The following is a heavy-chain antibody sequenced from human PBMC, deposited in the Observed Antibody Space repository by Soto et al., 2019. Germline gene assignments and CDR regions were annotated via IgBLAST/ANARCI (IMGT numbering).Heavy chain of an antibody. CDR2: ISYDGSNK. CDR3: ARDRVATIRNYFDY. Sequence: GGSLRLSCAASGFTFSSYAMHWVRQAPGKGLEWVAVISYDGSNKYYADSVKGRFTISRDNSKNTLNLQMNSLRAEDTAVYYCARDRVATIRNYFDYWGQGTLVTVSS. J-gene: IGHJ4*02. V-gene: IGHV3-30-3*01. D-gene: IGHD5-12*01. CDR1: GFTFSSYA.